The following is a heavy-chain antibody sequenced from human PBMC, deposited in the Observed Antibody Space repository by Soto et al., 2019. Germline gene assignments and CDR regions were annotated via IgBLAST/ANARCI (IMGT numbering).Heavy chain of an antibody. J-gene: IGHJ6*02. CDR1: GYTFTGYY. V-gene: IGHV1-2*02. CDR2: INPNSGGT. D-gene: IGHD2-2*02. Sequence: ASVKVSCKASGYTFTGYYMHWVRQAPGQGLEWMGWINPNSGGTNYAQKFQGRVTMTRDTSISTACMELSRLRSDDTAVYYCARDIVVVSAAIHYYYGMDVWGQGTTVTVSS. CDR3: ARDIVVVSAAIHYYYGMDV.